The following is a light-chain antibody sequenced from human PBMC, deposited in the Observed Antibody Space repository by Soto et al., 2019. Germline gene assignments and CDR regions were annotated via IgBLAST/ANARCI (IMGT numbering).Light chain of an antibody. CDR3: ISYTGSSTSYV. CDR2: EVS. J-gene: IGLJ1*01. V-gene: IGLV2-14*01. Sequence: QSVLTQPASVSGSPGQSITISCTGTNSDIGSYSHVAWYQQFPGKTPKLIIYEVSYRPSGVSHRFSASKSANTASLTISGLQADDEADYYCISYTGSSTSYVFGTGTKVTVL. CDR1: NSDIGSYSH.